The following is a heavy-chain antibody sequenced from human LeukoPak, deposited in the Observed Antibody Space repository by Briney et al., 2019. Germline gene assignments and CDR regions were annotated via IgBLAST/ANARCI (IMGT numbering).Heavy chain of an antibody. J-gene: IGHJ4*02. D-gene: IGHD3-22*01. CDR1: GFTFSSYA. CDR3: ARYYYDSFGNYSPDY. Sequence: GGSLRLSCAASGFTFSSYAMHWVRQAPGKGLEWVAVISYDGSNKYYADSVKGRFTISRDNSKNTLYLQMNSLTADDTAVYYCARYYYDSFGNYSPDYWGQGTLVTVSS. CDR2: ISYDGSNK. V-gene: IGHV3-30-3*01.